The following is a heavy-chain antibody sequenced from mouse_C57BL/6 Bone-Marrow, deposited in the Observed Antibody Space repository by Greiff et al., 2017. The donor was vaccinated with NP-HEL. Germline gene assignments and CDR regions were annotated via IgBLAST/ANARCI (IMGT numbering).Heavy chain of an antibody. CDR1: GYTFTSYW. Sequence: VQLQQPGAELVKPGASVKLSCKASGYTFTSYWMQWVKQRPGQGLEWIGEIDPSDSYTNYNQKFKGKATLTVDTSSSTAYMQLSSLTSEDSAVYYCARLVDYWGQGTILTVSS. V-gene: IGHV1-50*01. J-gene: IGHJ2*01. CDR3: ARLVDY. CDR2: IDPSDSYT.